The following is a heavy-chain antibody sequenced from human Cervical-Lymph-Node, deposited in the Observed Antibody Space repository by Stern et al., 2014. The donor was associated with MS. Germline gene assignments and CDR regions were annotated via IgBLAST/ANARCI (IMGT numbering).Heavy chain of an antibody. CDR1: GYSFTSYW. CDR3: ARQYSVTTPFDY. J-gene: IGHJ4*02. V-gene: IGHV5-51*01. Sequence: VQLVQSGAEVKKPGESLKISCKGFGYSFTSYWLGWVRQMPGKGLELMGIIFPGDSGTSYNPAFQGQVTISADKAISTAYLQWSSLKASDTAIYYCARQYSVTTPFDYWGQGTLVAVSS. CDR2: IFPGDSGT. D-gene: IGHD4-11*01.